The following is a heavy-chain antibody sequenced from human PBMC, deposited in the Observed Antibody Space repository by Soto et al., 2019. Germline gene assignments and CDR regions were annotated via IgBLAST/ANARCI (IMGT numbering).Heavy chain of an antibody. V-gene: IGHV3-15*01. CDR2: VKRKTNGGTT. CDR1: GFTFTNAW. Sequence: PGGSLILSCAASGFTFTNAWMSWVRQAPGKGLEWVGRVKRKTNGGTTDYAAPVKDRFNISRDDSKNTLYLQMNNLKTEDTAVYYCATCYGSGTDCQEDYLAFWGQGTPVTVSS. CDR3: ATCYGSGTDCQEDYLAF. J-gene: IGHJ4*02. D-gene: IGHD3-10*01.